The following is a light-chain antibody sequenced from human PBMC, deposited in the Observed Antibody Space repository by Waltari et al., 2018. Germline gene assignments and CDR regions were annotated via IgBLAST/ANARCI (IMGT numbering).Light chain of an antibody. Sequence: EVLMTQSPAALSVSPGKRVTLSCRASQSVSTNLAWYQQRPGPAPRLLMYDASTRATGIPARFSGSGSDTEFTLTISGVQSEDFAVYYCLQYNNWPPFTFGGGTKVEI. CDR2: DAS. CDR3: LQYNNWPPFT. V-gene: IGKV3-15*01. J-gene: IGKJ4*01. CDR1: QSVSTN.